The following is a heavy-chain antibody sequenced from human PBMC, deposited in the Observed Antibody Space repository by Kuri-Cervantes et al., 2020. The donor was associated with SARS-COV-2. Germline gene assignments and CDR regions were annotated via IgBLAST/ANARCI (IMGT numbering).Heavy chain of an antibody. J-gene: IGHJ4*02. Sequence: GGSLRLSCAASGFTFSSYSMNWVRQAPGKGLEWVSSIRSRSSYKYYADSVKGRFTVSRDNARNSVYLQMDSLRADDTAVYYCARSSCSGGSCYSAYSYGLFDYWGQGTLVTVSS. D-gene: IGHD2-15*01. CDR1: GFTFSSYS. CDR3: ARSSCSGGSCYSAYSYGLFDY. CDR2: IRSRSSYK. V-gene: IGHV3-21*04.